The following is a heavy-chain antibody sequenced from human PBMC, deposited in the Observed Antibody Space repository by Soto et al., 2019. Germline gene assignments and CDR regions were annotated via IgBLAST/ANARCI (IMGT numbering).Heavy chain of an antibody. CDR2: IYYSGST. V-gene: IGHV4-61*01. Sequence: QVQLRESGPGLVKPSETLSLTCTVSGGSVSSGSYYWSWIRQPPGKGLEWIGYIYYSGSTNYNPSLKSRVTISVDTSKNQFSLKLSSVTAADTAVYYCARVREGVYFDYWGQGTLVTVSS. J-gene: IGHJ4*02. CDR1: GGSVSSGSYY. CDR3: ARVREGVYFDY.